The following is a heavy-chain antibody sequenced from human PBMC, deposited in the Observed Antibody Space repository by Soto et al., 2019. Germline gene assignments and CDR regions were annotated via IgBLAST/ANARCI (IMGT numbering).Heavy chain of an antibody. CDR1: GGSISSSSYY. D-gene: IGHD3-10*01. CDR3: ARPHPHGLWCGEVFRNYYSGMDD. CDR2: IYYSGST. Sequence: PSETLSLTCTVSGGSISSSSYYWGWIRLPPGKGLEWIGSIYYSGSTYYNPSLKSRVTISVDTSKNQFSLKLRSVTAADTAVYNCARPHPHGLWCGEVFRNYYSGMDDWGECTTVT. J-gene: IGHJ6*01. V-gene: IGHV4-39*01.